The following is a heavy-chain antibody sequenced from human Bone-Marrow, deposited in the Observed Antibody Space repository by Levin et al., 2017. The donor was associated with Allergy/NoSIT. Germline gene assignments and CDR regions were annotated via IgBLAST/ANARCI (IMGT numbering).Heavy chain of an antibody. V-gene: IGHV7-4-1*02. Sequence: ASVKVSCKASGYTFTRYAMNWVRQAPGQGLEWMGWINTNTGNPTYAQGFTGRFVFSLDTSVSTAYLQISSLKAEDTAVYYCARDNALQSITIFGVVIWLDYWGQGTLVTVSS. CDR2: INTNTGNP. D-gene: IGHD3-3*01. CDR3: ARDNALQSITIFGVVIWLDY. CDR1: GYTFTRYA. J-gene: IGHJ4*02.